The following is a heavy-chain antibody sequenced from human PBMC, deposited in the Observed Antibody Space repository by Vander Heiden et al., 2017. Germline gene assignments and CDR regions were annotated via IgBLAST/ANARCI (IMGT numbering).Heavy chain of an antibody. D-gene: IGHD3-9*01. CDR2: IKQDGSEK. V-gene: IGHV3-7*01. CDR3: AQSQHLPQDILNV. Sequence: EVQLVESGGGLVQRGGSLRLVCVASGFDFANYWMVWVRQAPGKGLEWVANIKQDGSEKDYVDSVKGRFTISRDNAKNSLYLQMDSLRAEDTAVYYCAQSQHLPQDILNVWGQGTMVTVSS. CDR1: GFDFANYW. J-gene: IGHJ3*01.